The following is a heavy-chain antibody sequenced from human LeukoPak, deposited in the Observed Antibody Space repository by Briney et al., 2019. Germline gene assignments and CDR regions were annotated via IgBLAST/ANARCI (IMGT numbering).Heavy chain of an antibody. J-gene: IGHJ4*02. V-gene: IGHV3-66*01. D-gene: IGHD4-17*01. CDR1: GFTVRSNY. CDR3: ARDPGGDNAY. CDR2: IFNDGST. Sequence: GGSLRLSCAASGFTVRSNYMSWVRQDPGKGLEWVSLIFNDGSTYYADSVKARFTISRDNSMDTLYLQMNSLRVEDTAVYYCARDPGGDNAYWGQGTLVTVSS.